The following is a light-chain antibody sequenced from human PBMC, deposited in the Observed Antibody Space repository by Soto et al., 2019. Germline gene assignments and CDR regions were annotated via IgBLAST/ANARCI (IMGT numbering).Light chain of an antibody. J-gene: IGLJ1*01. Sequence: QSALTQPASVSGHPGQSITISCTGTSSDVGTYNLVSWYQHHPGKAPKLMIYEGSKRPSGVSNRFSGSKSGITASLTISGLQAEDEADYYCCSYAGSSTFYVFGTGTKLTVL. CDR2: EGS. CDR1: SSDVGTYNL. V-gene: IGLV2-23*01. CDR3: CSYAGSSTFYV.